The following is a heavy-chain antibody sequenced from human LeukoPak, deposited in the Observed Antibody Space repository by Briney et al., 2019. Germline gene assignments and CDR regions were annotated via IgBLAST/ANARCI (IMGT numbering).Heavy chain of an antibody. CDR3: ARDRYSQSGMDV. CDR1: GFTFISYW. CDR2: SYSGGST. Sequence: QPGGSLRPSCAASGFTFISYWMSWVRQAPGKGLEWVSVSYSGGSTYYADSVKGRFTISRDNSKNTLYLQMNSLRAEDTAVYYCARDRYSQSGMDVWGQGTTVTVSS. V-gene: IGHV3-53*01. D-gene: IGHD6-13*01. J-gene: IGHJ6*02.